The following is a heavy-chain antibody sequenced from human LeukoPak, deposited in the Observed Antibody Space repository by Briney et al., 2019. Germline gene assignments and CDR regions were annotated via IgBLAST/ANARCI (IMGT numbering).Heavy chain of an antibody. D-gene: IGHD3-3*01. Sequence: SETLSLTCTVSGYSNSSGYYCGWIRQPPGKGLEWIGSVYHSGSTYYNPSLKSRVTISTDKSKNQFSLKLTSVTAADTAVYYCGSQREWSLTEYHFDYWGQGTLVTVSS. CDR2: VYHSGST. J-gene: IGHJ4*02. V-gene: IGHV4-38-2*02. CDR1: GYSNSSGYY. CDR3: GSQREWSLTEYHFDY.